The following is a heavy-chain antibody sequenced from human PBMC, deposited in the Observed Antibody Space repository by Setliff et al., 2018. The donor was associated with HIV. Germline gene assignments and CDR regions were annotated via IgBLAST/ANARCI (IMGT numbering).Heavy chain of an antibody. Sequence: SVKVSCKASEDTFYTFGISWVRQAPGQGLEWMGSVIPIFGTTNHAQRFQDRVTITTDKSTSTAYMELSSLRSEDTAVYYCASTPDQGGYYFDYWGQGTLVTVSS. CDR2: VIPIFGTT. CDR3: ASTPDQGGYYFDY. J-gene: IGHJ4*02. CDR1: EDTFYTFG. V-gene: IGHV1-69*05. D-gene: IGHD2-2*01.